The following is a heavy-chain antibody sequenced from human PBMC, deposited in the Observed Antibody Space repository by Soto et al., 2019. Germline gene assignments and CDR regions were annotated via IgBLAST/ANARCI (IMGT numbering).Heavy chain of an antibody. Sequence: QVQLVESGGGVVQPGRSLRLSCAASGFTFSSYGMHWDRQAPGKGLEWVAVIWYDGSNKYYADSVKGRFTISRDNSKNTLYLQMNSLRAEDTAVYYCARAVNVGDSKEGWGQGTLVTVSS. CDR1: GFTFSSYG. J-gene: IGHJ4*02. V-gene: IGHV3-33*01. D-gene: IGHD3-22*01. CDR2: IWYDGSNK. CDR3: ARAVNVGDSKEG.